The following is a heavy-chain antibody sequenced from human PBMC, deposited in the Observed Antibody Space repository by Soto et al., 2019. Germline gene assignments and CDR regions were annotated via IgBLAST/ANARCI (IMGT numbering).Heavy chain of an antibody. CDR3: AKDLQFSGWLSAQTFDY. CDR1: GFTFSSHA. J-gene: IGHJ4*02. Sequence: EVQLLESGGGLVQPGGSLRLSCAVSGFTFSSHAMSWVRQAPGKGLECVSSITGSGASSYYADSVNGRFTISRDKSKNTLYRQMNSLRAEDSAVYYCAKDLQFSGWLSAQTFDYGGQGTQVTVSS. D-gene: IGHD6-19*01. CDR2: ITGSGASS. V-gene: IGHV3-23*01.